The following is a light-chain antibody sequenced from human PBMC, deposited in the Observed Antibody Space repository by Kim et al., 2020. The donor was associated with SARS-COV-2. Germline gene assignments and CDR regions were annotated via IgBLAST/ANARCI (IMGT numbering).Light chain of an antibody. CDR2: DVS. V-gene: IGLV2-11*01. Sequence: SPGQSVTISCTGTSSDVGGYNVVSWYQQHPGKAPKLMIYDVSKRPSGVPDRFSGSKSGNTASLTISGLQAEDEADYYCCSYAGSYVFGTGTKVTVL. CDR3: CSYAGSYV. CDR1: SSDVGGYNV. J-gene: IGLJ1*01.